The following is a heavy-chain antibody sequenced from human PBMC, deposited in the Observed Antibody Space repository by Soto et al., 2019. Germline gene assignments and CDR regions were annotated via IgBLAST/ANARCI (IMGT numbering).Heavy chain of an antibody. Sequence: VASVKVSCKASGYTFTSYAMHWVRQAPGQRLEWMGWINAGNGNTKYSQKFQGRVTITRDTSASTAYMELSSLRSEDTAVYYCARSIVVVTAADYWGQGTLVNVSS. D-gene: IGHD2-21*02. J-gene: IGHJ4*02. CDR2: INAGNGNT. CDR1: GYTFTSYA. V-gene: IGHV1-3*01. CDR3: ARSIVVVTAADY.